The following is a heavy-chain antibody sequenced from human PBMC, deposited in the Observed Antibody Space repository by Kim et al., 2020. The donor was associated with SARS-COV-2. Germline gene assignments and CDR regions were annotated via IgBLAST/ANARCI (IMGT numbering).Heavy chain of an antibody. J-gene: IGHJ5*02. V-gene: IGHV5-51*01. CDR1: GYSFTSYW. CDR2: IYPGDSDT. CDR3: ARHGAYSSGWLWFDP. Sequence: GESLKISCKGSGYSFTSYWIGWVRQMPGKGLEWMGIIYPGDSDTRYSPSFQGQVTISADKSISTAYLQWSSLKASDTAMYYCARHGAYSSGWLWFDPWGQGTLVTVSS. D-gene: IGHD6-19*01.